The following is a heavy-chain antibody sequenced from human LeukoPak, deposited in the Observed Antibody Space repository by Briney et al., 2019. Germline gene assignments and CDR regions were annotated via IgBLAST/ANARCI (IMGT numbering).Heavy chain of an antibody. D-gene: IGHD1-26*01. CDR3: ARESGSYLRWFDP. Sequence: PSETLSLTCTVSGGSISSYYWSWIRQPPGKGLEWIGYIYYSGSTNYNPSLKSRVTISVDTSKNQFSLKLSSVTAADTAVYYCARESGSYLRWFDPWGQGTLVTVSS. V-gene: IGHV4-59*01. J-gene: IGHJ5*02. CDR1: GGSISSYY. CDR2: IYYSGST.